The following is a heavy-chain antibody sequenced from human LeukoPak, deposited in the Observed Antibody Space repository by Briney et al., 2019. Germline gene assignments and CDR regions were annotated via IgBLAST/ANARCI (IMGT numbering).Heavy chain of an antibody. CDR2: INPNSGDT. D-gene: IGHD2-2*01. CDR1: GYTFTGYY. J-gene: IGHJ4*02. V-gene: IGHV1-2*02. CDR3: ERANPPYCSSTTCLFDY. Sequence: GASVKVSCKASGYTFTGYYMHWVRQAPGQGFEWMGWINPNSGDTNYTQKFQGRVTMTRDTSISTAHMELSRLRSDDTAVYYCERANPPYCSSTTCLFDYWGQGTLVTVSS.